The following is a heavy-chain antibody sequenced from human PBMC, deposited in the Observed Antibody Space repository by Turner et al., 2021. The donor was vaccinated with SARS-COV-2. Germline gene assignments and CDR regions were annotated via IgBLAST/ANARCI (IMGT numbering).Heavy chain of an antibody. CDR2: IYYSGTT. D-gene: IGHD3-10*01. CDR1: GGSISSGPYY. J-gene: IGHJ4*02. V-gene: IGHV4-31*03. CDR3: ARTGSYGAAGDY. Sequence: QVRLQESGPGLLNPSQTLSLTCPFPGGSISSGPYYWSWIRQHPGKGLEWIGYIYYSGTTYYNPSLESRVTISLDTSKNQFSLNLSSVTAADTAVYYCARTGSYGAAGDYWGQGTLVTVSS.